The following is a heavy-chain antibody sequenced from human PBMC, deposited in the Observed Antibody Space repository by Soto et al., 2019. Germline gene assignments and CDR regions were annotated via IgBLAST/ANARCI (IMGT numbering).Heavy chain of an antibody. J-gene: IGHJ4*02. D-gene: IGHD5-18*01. CDR3: TRGEGYSFAFDL. CDR1: GGSIKNSY. Sequence: NPSETLSLTCTVSGGSIKNSYWSWVRQPPGKGLEWLGYIYSSGSTDSNPSLKSRVTVSEDTSKNQFSLRVTSVTAADTAVYYCTRGEGYSFAFDLWGPGALVTVSS. V-gene: IGHV4-59*01. CDR2: IYSSGST.